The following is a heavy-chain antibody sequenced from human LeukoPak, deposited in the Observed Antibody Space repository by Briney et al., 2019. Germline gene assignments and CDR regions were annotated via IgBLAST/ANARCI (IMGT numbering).Heavy chain of an antibody. V-gene: IGHV4-39*01. Sequence: PSETLSLTCAVSGGSISSNSYYWGWIRQPPGKGLEWIGSIYYSGSTYYNPSLKSRVTISVDTSKNQFSLKLSSVTAADTALYYCARTWTFTTPLGRVAGTSSRRGRYFDYWGRGTLVTVSS. CDR2: IYYSGST. D-gene: IGHD6-19*01. CDR3: ARTWTFTTPLGRVAGTSSRRGRYFDY. CDR1: GGSISSNSYY. J-gene: IGHJ4*02.